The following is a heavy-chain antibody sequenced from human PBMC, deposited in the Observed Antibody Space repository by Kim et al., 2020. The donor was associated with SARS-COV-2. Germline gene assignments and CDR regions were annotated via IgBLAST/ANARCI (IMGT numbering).Heavy chain of an antibody. CDR2: INSDGSST. CDR3: ARGGGSSWFDY. V-gene: IGHV3-74*01. CDR1: GFTFSSYW. D-gene: IGHD6-13*01. Sequence: GGSLRLSCAASGFTFSSYWMHWVRQAPGKGLVWVSRINSDGSSTSYADSVKGRFTISRDNAKNTLYLQMNSLRAEDTAVYYCARGGGSSWFDYWGQGTLVTVSS. J-gene: IGHJ4*02.